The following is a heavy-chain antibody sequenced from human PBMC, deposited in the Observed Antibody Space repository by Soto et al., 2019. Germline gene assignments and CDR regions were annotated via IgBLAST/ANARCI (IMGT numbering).Heavy chain of an antibody. CDR2: IYWDGDK. Sequence: QITLKESGPTLVKPTQTLTLTCTISGFSLSTSGVGVGWIRQPPGKALDWLALIYWDGDKRYSPSLKSRLTTTKDPSKNQVVLTMTNMDPVDTATYYCVRLLWFGELTWGQGTLVTVSS. D-gene: IGHD3-10*01. CDR3: VRLLWFGELT. J-gene: IGHJ4*02. CDR1: GFSLSTSGVG. V-gene: IGHV2-5*02.